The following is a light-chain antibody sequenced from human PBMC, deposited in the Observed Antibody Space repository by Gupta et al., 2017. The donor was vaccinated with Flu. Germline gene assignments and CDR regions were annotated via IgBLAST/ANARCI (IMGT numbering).Light chain of an antibody. Sequence: QSALTQPPSASGSPGQSVTISCIGTSSDVVGYNYVSWYQQHPGKAPNLMIYEVSKRPSGVPDRFSGSKSGNTASLTVSGLQAEDEADYYCSSYAGSNNWVFGGGTKLTVL. CDR3: SSYAGSNNWV. V-gene: IGLV2-8*01. CDR2: EVS. J-gene: IGLJ3*02. CDR1: SSDVVGYNY.